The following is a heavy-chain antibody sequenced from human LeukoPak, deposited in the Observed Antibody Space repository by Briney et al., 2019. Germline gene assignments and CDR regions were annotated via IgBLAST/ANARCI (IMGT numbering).Heavy chain of an antibody. Sequence: SETLSLTCTVSGGSISSYYWSWIRQPPGKGLEWIGYIYYSGSTNYNPSLKSRVTISVDTSKNQFSLKLSSVTAADTAVYYCAADYGDSRGYFDYWGQGTLVTVSS. CDR3: AADYGDSRGYFDY. CDR1: GGSISSYY. J-gene: IGHJ4*02. CDR2: IYYSGST. D-gene: IGHD4-17*01. V-gene: IGHV4-59*08.